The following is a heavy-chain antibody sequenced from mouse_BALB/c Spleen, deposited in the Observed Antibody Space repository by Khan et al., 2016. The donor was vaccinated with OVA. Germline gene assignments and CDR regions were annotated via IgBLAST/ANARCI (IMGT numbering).Heavy chain of an antibody. CDR2: ITYSGRT. CDR1: GYSITSDYA. Sequence: EVQLQESGPGLVKPSQSLSLTCTVTGYSITSDYAWNWIRQFPGNKLEWMGYITYSGRTSYTPSLKSRISITRDTSKNQFFLQLHSVTTEDTATYYCAGGRAYWGQGTLVTVSA. D-gene: IGHD3-3*01. CDR3: AGGRAY. V-gene: IGHV3-2*02. J-gene: IGHJ3*01.